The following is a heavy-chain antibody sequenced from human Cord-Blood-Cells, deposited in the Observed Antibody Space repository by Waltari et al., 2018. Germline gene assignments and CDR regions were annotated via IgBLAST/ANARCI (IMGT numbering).Heavy chain of an antibody. CDR3: AKDRGIYFDY. V-gene: IGHV3-30*18. CDR2: ISYDGSNK. Sequence: QVQLVESGGGVVQPGRSLRLSCAASGFTFGSYGMHWVRQAPGKGLEWVAVISYDGSNKYYADSVKGRFTISRDNSKNTLYLQMNSLRAEDTAVYYCAKDRGIYFDYWGQGTLVTVSS. J-gene: IGHJ4*02. D-gene: IGHD3-10*01. CDR1: GFTFGSYG.